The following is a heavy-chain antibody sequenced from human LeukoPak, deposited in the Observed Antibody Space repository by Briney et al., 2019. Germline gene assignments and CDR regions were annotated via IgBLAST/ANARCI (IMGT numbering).Heavy chain of an antibody. CDR1: GFTFSSYG. Sequence: GGSLRLSCAASGFTFSSYGMHWVRPAPGKGREWGAVISYDGSNKYYADSVKGRFTISRDNSKNTLYLQMNSLRAEDTAVYYCARGTLNIPGQQGAFDYWGQGTLVSVSS. CDR2: ISYDGSNK. V-gene: IGHV3-30*03. J-gene: IGHJ4*02. CDR3: ARGTLNIPGQQGAFDY. D-gene: IGHD1-14*01.